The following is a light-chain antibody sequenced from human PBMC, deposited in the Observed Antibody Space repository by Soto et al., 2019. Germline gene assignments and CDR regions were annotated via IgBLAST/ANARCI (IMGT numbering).Light chain of an antibody. J-gene: IGLJ2*01. CDR1: SSDVGGYNY. Sequence: QSALTQPPSASGSPGQSVTISCTGSSSDVGGYNYVSWYQQHPGKAPKLMIYEVNKRPSGVPNRFSGSKSGNTASLTVSGLQAEDEDEYYCNSYEGSNNLVLFGGGTQLTVL. V-gene: IGLV2-8*01. CDR2: EVN. CDR3: NSYEGSNNLVL.